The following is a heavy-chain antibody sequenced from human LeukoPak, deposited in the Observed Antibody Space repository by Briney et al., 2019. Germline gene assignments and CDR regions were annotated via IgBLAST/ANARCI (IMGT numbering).Heavy chain of an antibody. V-gene: IGHV3-30*18. CDR2: ISNDGSNK. J-gene: IGHJ6*04. CDR3: AKERRGYSGHERSYYYYYGMDV. CDR1: GFTFSTYG. D-gene: IGHD5-12*01. Sequence: GRSLRLSCAASGFTFSTYGMHWVRQAPGKGLEWVAVISNDGSNKYYADSVKGRFTISRDKSKNTLYLQMNSLRAEDTAVYYCAKERRGYSGHERSYYYYYGMDVWGKGTTVTVSS.